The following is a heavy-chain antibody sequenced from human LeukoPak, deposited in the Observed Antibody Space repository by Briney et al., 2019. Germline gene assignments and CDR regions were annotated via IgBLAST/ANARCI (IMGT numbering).Heavy chain of an antibody. V-gene: IGHV3-21*01. CDR3: ARDSPPTNSHQDY. CDR2: ISSSSSYI. Sequence: PGGSLRLSCAASGFTFSSYSMNWVRQAPGKGLEWVSSISSSSSYIYYADSVKGRFTISRDNAKNSLYLQMNSLRAEDTAVYYCARDSPPTNSHQDYWGQGTLVTVSS. J-gene: IGHJ4*02. D-gene: IGHD1-7*01. CDR1: GFTFSSYS.